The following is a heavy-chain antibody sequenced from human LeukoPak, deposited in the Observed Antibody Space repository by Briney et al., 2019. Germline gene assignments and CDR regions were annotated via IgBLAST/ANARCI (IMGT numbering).Heavy chain of an antibody. CDR3: ARGPTNGQAFDY. V-gene: IGHV3-30*03. CDR2: VSYDGRNK. Sequence: GGSLRLSCAASGFTFSSYAMHWVRQAPGMRLEWVAVVSYDGRNKYYADSVKGRFTISRDNSKNTLYLQMNSLRAEDTAVYYCARGPTNGQAFDYWGQGTLVSVSS. D-gene: IGHD2-8*01. CDR1: GFTFSSYA. J-gene: IGHJ4*02.